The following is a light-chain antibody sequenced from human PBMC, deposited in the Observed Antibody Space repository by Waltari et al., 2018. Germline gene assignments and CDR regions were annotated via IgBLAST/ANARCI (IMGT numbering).Light chain of an antibody. CDR1: NLGSRT. J-gene: IGLJ3*02. V-gene: IGLV3-21*03. Sequence: SYVLTQTPSVSVAPGKTARITCGGDNLGSRTVHWYQERPGQAPVVVVFDDNARRSGIPERFSGSNSGDTATLTISRVEAGDEADYYCQVWDTTPDLNWVFGGGTRLTVL. CDR2: DDN. CDR3: QVWDTTPDLNWV.